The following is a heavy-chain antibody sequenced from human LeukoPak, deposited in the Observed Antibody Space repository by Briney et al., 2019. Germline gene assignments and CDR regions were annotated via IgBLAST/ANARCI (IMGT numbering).Heavy chain of an antibody. Sequence: SETLSLTCTVSGGSISSSSYYWGWIRQPPGKGLEWIGSIYYSGSTYYNPSLKSRVTISVDTSKNQFSLKLSSVTAADTAAYYCASPSGYYGSGPLGAFDIWGQGTMVTVSS. CDR3: ASPSGYYGSGPLGAFDI. V-gene: IGHV4-39*07. CDR2: IYYSGST. D-gene: IGHD3-10*01. J-gene: IGHJ3*02. CDR1: GGSISSSSYY.